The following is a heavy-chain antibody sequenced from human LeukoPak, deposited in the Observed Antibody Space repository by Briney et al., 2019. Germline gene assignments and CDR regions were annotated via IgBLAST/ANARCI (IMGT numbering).Heavy chain of an antibody. CDR2: MNPNSGNT. Sequence: ASVKVSCKASGYTFTSYDINWVRQATGQGLEWMGWMNPNSGNTGYAQKFQGRVTITRNTSISTAYMELSSLRSEDTAVYYCARGGSFVSSGYYYLDYWGQGTLVTVSS. J-gene: IGHJ4*02. V-gene: IGHV1-8*03. D-gene: IGHD3-22*01. CDR1: GYTFTSYD. CDR3: ARGGSFVSSGYYYLDY.